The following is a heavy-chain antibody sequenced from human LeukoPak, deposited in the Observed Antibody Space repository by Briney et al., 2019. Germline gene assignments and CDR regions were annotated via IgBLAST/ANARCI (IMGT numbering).Heavy chain of an antibody. CDR1: GFTFSSYA. CDR2: ISYDGSNK. Sequence: GGSLRLSCAASGFTFSSYAMHWVRQAPGKGLEWVAVISYDGSNKYYADSVKGRFTISRDNSKNTLYLQMNSLRAEDTAVYYCARVARAKGPGLAYWGQGTLVTVSS. CDR3: ARVARAKGPGLAY. J-gene: IGHJ4*02. V-gene: IGHV3-30-3*01.